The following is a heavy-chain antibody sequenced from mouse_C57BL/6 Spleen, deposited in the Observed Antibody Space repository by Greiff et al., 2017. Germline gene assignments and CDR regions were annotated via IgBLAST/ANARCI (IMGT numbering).Heavy chain of an antibody. V-gene: IGHV1-69*01. J-gene: IGHJ4*01. D-gene: IGHD2-4*01. CDR1: GYTFTSYW. CDR3: ARVYYDYDAYYYAMDY. CDR2: IDPSDSYT. Sequence: QVQLQQPGAELVMPGASVKLSCKASGYTFTSYWMHWVKQRPGQGLEWIGEIDPSDSYTNYNQKFKGKSTLTVDKSSSTAYMQLSSLTSEDSAVYYCARVYYDYDAYYYAMDYWGQGTSVTVSS.